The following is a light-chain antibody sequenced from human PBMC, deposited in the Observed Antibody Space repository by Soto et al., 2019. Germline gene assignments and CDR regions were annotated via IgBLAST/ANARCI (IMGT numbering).Light chain of an antibody. CDR3: QQYNSYRT. Sequence: DIQMTQSPSTLSASVGDRVTITCRASQSISNWLAWYQQKPGKAPKLLIYKASSLESGVPSRFSGSGSGTEFTLTISSLQPDDFATYYCQQYNSYRTFGQETKVDIK. CDR1: QSISNW. CDR2: KAS. J-gene: IGKJ1*01. V-gene: IGKV1-5*03.